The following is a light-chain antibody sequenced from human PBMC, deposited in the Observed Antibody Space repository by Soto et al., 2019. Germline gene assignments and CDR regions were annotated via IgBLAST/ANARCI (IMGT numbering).Light chain of an antibody. CDR3: SSYTRSSTQA. CDR1: RSDVGGYNY. J-gene: IGLJ1*01. Sequence: QSVLTQTASVSASPGQSITISCTGTRSDVGGYNYVSWYQQHPGKAPKLIIYEVSNRPSGVSNRFSGSKSGNTASLTISGLQAEDEADYYCSSYTRSSTQAFGTGTKVTVL. CDR2: EVS. V-gene: IGLV2-14*01.